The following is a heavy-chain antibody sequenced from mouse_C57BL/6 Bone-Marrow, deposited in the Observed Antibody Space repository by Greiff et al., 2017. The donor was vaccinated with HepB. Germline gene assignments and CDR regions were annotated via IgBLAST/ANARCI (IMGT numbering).Heavy chain of an antibody. V-gene: IGHV1-52*01. CDR2: IDPSDSET. CDR3: ARGGEAGTNDY. Sequence: QVQLQQPGAELVRPGSSVKLSCKASGYTFTSYWMHWVKQRPIHGLEWIGNIDPSDSETHYNQKFKDKATLTVDKSSSTAYMQLSSRTSEDSAVYYCARGGEAGTNDYWGQGTTLTVSS. J-gene: IGHJ2*01. CDR1: GYTFTSYW. D-gene: IGHD4-1*01.